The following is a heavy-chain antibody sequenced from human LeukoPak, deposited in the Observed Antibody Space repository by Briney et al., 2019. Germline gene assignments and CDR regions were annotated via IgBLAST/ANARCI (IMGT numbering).Heavy chain of an antibody. J-gene: IGHJ4*02. Sequence: GGTLRLSCAASGFTFSSYAMHWVRQAPGKGLEWVAVISYDVSNKYHAAYVKGRFTISRDNSKNTMYLQMNSLRAEDTAVYYCASIGSGSRSHRIDYWGQGTLVTVSS. V-gene: IGHV3-30-3*01. D-gene: IGHD3-10*01. CDR1: GFTFSSYA. CDR3: ASIGSGSRSHRIDY. CDR2: ISYDVSNK.